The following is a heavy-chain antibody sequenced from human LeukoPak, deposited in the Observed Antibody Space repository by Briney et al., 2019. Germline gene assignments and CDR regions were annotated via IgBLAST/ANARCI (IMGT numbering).Heavy chain of an antibody. D-gene: IGHD2-21*01. CDR3: ARADRLDGGPYLIGP. Sequence: ASVKVSCKTSGYSFTDFYMHWGRQAPGQGLEWMGWINPNSGGTSSAPKFQGRVTMTRDTSITTVYMEVSWLTSDDTAIYYCARADRLDGGPYLIGPWGQGTLVTVSS. J-gene: IGHJ5*02. V-gene: IGHV1-2*02. CDR1: GYSFTDFY. CDR2: INPNSGGT.